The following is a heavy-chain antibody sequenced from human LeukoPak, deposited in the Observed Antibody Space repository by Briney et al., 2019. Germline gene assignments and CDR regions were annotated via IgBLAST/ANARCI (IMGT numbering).Heavy chain of an antibody. Sequence: GGSLRLSCAASGFTDNTNHMSWVRQAPGKGLEWVSVISASGATTYYADSVKGRFTISRDNSKNTLYLQMNSLRAQDTAVYYCAKDASCSGGNCYGIDVWGQGTTVTVSS. CDR3: AKDASCSGGNCYGIDV. V-gene: IGHV3-23*01. J-gene: IGHJ6*02. D-gene: IGHD2-15*01. CDR2: ISASGATT. CDR1: GFTDNTNH.